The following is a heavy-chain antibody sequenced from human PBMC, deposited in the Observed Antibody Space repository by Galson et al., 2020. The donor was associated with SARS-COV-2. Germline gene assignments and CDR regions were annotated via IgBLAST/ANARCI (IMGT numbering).Heavy chain of an antibody. CDR2: TRPGESDT. V-gene: IGHV5-51*01. CDR1: GYSFTSYW. Sequence: GESLKISCKGSGYSFTSYWIGWVRQMPGKGLELMGITRPGESDTRYSPSFQGQVTISADESNTTAYLQWSSLKASDTAMYYCATGVAYGSGSDYFDYWGQGTLVTVSS. J-gene: IGHJ4*02. D-gene: IGHD3-10*01. CDR3: ATGVAYGSGSDYFDY.